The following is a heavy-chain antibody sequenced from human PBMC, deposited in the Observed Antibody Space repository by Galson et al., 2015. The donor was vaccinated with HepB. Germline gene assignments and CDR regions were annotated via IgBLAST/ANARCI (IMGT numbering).Heavy chain of an antibody. J-gene: IGHJ3*01. CDR1: GFAFSDYA. CDR2: LSYAGSHE. V-gene: IGHV3-30-3*01. Sequence: SLRLSCAASGFAFSDYAMHWIRQTPGKGLEWVAVLSYAGSHEYFADSVKGRFTISRDNSKNTLYLQMNSLTTDDTGVYYCARDFDYSGDLHDAFDLWGQGTRVTVSS. CDR3: ARDFDYSGDLHDAFDL. D-gene: IGHD4-17*01.